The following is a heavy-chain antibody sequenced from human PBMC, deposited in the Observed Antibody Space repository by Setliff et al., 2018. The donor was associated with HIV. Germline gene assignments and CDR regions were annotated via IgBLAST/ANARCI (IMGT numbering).Heavy chain of an antibody. V-gene: IGHV4-4*02. CDR1: GVSVSRGNW. CDR3: ARVRGWYGEYYFDY. CDR2: ISQSDNT. D-gene: IGHD6-19*01. J-gene: IGHJ4*02. Sequence: PSETLSLTCTVSGVSVSRGNWWSWVRQAPGKGLQWIGDISQSDNTNYNPSLRNRVTMSMDRSRKQFSLRLTSLTAADTAVYYCARVRGWYGEYYFDYWGQGTLVTVSS.